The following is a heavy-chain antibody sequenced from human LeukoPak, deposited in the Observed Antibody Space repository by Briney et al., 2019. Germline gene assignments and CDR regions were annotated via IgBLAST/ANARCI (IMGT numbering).Heavy chain of an antibody. V-gene: IGHV3-23*01. D-gene: IGHD3-22*01. Sequence: PGGSLRLSCAASGFTFSSYAMSWVRQAPGKGLEWVSAISGSGGSTYYADSVKGRFTISRDNSKNTLYLQMNSLRAEDTAVYYCAKKGEVDYYDSSGYYYDYWGQGTLVTVSS. J-gene: IGHJ4*02. CDR2: ISGSGGST. CDR3: AKKGEVDYYDSSGYYYDY. CDR1: GFTFSSYA.